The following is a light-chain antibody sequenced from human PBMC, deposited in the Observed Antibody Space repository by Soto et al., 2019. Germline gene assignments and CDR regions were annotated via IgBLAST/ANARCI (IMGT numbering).Light chain of an antibody. Sequence: QSVLTQPPSVSGSPGQSVTISCTGTSSDVGSYNRVSWYQQPPGTAPKLMIYEVSNRPSGVPDRFSGSKSGNTASLTISGLQAEDEADYYCSSYTSSSTYVSGXGTKVTVL. J-gene: IGLJ1*01. CDR1: SSDVGSYNR. V-gene: IGLV2-18*02. CDR2: EVS. CDR3: SSYTSSSTYV.